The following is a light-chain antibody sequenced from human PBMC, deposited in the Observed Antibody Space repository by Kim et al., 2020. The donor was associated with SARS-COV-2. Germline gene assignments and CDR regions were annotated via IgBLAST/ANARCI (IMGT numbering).Light chain of an antibody. V-gene: IGKV3-20*01. CDR3: QQYGSSPHS. Sequence: LSPGERATRSCRASQSISNNYLAWYQQKPGQAPRLLIYDTSSRVTGIPDRFSGSGSGTDFTLTISRLEPEDFAVFHCQQYGSSPHSFGQGTKLEI. CDR1: QSISNNY. J-gene: IGKJ2*01. CDR2: DTS.